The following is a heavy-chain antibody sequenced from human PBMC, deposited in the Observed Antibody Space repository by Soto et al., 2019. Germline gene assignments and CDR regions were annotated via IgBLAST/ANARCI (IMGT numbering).Heavy chain of an antibody. CDR3: ERGGDYGDYVFDY. CDR1: GGSISSSSYY. CDR2: IYYSGST. D-gene: IGHD4-17*01. J-gene: IGHJ4*02. V-gene: IGHV4-39*01. Sequence: QLQLQESGPGLVKPSETLSLTCTVSGGSISSSSYYWGWIRQPPGKGLEWIGSIYYSGSTYYNPSLKSRVTRSVDTSKNQFSLKLSSVTAADTAVYYCERGGDYGDYVFDYWGQGTLVTVSS.